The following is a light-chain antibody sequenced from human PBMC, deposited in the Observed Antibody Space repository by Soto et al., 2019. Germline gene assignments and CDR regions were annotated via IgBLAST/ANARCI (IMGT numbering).Light chain of an antibody. CDR3: CSYAATSSLYV. Sequence: QSALTQPASVSGSPGQSITISCTATSSDVGSYNLVSWYQQHPGKAPNLMIYEGSKRPSGVSNRFSGSKSGNTASLTISGLQAEDEADYYCCSYAATSSLYVFGPGTKLNVL. CDR1: SSDVGSYNL. V-gene: IGLV2-23*01. CDR2: EGS. J-gene: IGLJ1*01.